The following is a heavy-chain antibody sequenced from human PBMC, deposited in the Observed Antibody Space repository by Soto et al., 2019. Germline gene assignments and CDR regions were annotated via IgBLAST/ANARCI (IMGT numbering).Heavy chain of an antibody. D-gene: IGHD2-2*01. J-gene: IGHJ4*02. CDR2: ITDSGDDT. Sequence: EVQLLESGGGLVQPGGSLRLSCAASGFTFNNYARGWVRQAPGKGLEWVSAITDSGDDTYYIDSVKGRFTISRDNSKSTLYLQMNSLRAEDTAIYYCAKLGSSSWSPHYYFDYWGQGTLVTVSS. V-gene: IGHV3-23*01. CDR3: AKLGSSSWSPHYYFDY. CDR1: GFTFNNYA.